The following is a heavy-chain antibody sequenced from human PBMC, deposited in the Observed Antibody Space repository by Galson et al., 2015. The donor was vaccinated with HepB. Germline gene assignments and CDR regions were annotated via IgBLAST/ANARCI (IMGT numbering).Heavy chain of an antibody. CDR2: ISHDGNKK. Sequence: SLRLSCAASGFTFIRHAMHWVRQAPGKGLEWVALISHDGNKKYYADSVRGRFTISRENSKNTLYLEMNGLRAEDTAVYYCARDLIFGLFIKNYYRMHGRGPGDAVTVFS. V-gene: IGHV3-30*04. D-gene: IGHD3/OR15-3a*01. J-gene: IGHJ6*02. CDR3: ARDLIFGLFIKNYYRMHG. CDR1: GFTFIRHA.